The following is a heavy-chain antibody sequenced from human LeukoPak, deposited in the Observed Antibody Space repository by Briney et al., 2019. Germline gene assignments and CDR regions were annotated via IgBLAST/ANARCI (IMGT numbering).Heavy chain of an antibody. D-gene: IGHD1-26*01. CDR2: IYYSGST. CDR3: ARGGGSYLDY. J-gene: IGHJ4*02. Sequence: SETLSLTCTVSGGSISSYYWSWIRQPPGKGQEWIGYIYYSGSTNYNPSLKSRVTISVDTSKNQFSLKLSSVTAVDTAVYYCARGGGSYLDYWGQGTLVTVSS. V-gene: IGHV4-59*01. CDR1: GGSISSYY.